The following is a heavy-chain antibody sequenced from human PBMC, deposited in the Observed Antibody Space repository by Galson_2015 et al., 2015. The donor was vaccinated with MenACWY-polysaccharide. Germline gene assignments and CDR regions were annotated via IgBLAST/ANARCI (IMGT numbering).Heavy chain of an antibody. CDR3: AKHFYSYGYEPHYGMDV. J-gene: IGHJ6*02. Sequence: SLRLSCAASGFTFSSYTMSWVRQAPGKGLEWVSAISGSGGSTYYADSVKGRFTISRDNSKNTLYLQMNSLRTEDTAVYYCAKHFYSYGYEPHYGMDVWGQGTTVTVSS. CDR2: ISGSGGST. CDR1: GFTFSSYT. V-gene: IGHV3-23*01. D-gene: IGHD5-18*01.